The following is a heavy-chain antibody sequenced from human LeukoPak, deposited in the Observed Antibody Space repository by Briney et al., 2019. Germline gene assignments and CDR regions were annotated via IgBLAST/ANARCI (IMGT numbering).Heavy chain of an antibody. J-gene: IGHJ6*03. CDR2: INPNSGGT. CDR1: GYTFKDYY. Sequence: GASVNVSCTASGYTFKDYYLHWVRQAPGQGLEWMGWINPNSGGTNSAQNFQGRVTMTRDRSISTVYMELTRLTSDDTAVYYCARDGTWGSGHFHYYMDVWGTGTTVTVS. D-gene: IGHD3-16*01. CDR3: ARDGTWGSGHFHYYMDV. V-gene: IGHV1-2*02.